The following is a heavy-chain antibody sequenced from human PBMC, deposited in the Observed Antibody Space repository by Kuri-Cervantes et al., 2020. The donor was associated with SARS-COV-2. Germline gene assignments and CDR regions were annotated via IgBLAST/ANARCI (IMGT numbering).Heavy chain of an antibody. Sequence: GGSLRLSCAASGFTFDDYGMSWVRQAPGKGLEWVSGINWNGGSTGHADSVKGRFTISRDNAKNSLYLQMNSLRAEDTALYYCAREGCSSTSCRENYYYMDVWGKGTTVTVSS. CDR3: AREGCSSTSCRENYYYMDV. CDR1: GFTFDDYG. J-gene: IGHJ6*03. D-gene: IGHD2-2*01. CDR2: INWNGGST. V-gene: IGHV3-20*04.